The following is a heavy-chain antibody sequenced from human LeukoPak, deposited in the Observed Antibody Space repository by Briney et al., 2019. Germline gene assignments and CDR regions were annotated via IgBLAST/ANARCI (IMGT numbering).Heavy chain of an antibody. CDR2: IYYSGST. CDR1: GGSISSYY. CDR3: ASLGGETGTTGTFHY. J-gene: IGHJ4*02. D-gene: IGHD1-1*01. V-gene: IGHV4-59*01. Sequence: PSETLSLTCTVSGGSISSYYWSWIRQPPGKGLEWIGYIYYSGSTNYNPSLKSRVTISVDTSKNQFSLKLSSVTAADTAVYYCASLGGETGTTGTFHYWGQGTLVTVSS.